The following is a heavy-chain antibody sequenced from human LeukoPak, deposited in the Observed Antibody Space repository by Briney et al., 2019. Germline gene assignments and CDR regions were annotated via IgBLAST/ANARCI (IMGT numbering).Heavy chain of an antibody. J-gene: IGHJ5*02. Sequence: SETLSLTCTVSGGSISSSIYYWGWIRQPPGKGLEWIGSIYYSGSTYYNPSLKSRVTISVDTSKNQFSLKLSSVTAADTAVYYCARDMGCSSTSCYNHWFDPWGQGTLVTVSS. CDR3: ARDMGCSSTSCYNHWFDP. V-gene: IGHV4-39*07. CDR2: IYYSGST. CDR1: GGSISSSIYY. D-gene: IGHD2-2*02.